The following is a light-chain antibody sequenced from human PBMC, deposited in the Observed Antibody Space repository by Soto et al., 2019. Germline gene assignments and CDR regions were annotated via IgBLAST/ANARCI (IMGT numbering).Light chain of an antibody. V-gene: IGKV3-15*01. CDR1: QSVSSN. CDR2: GAF. Sequence: EIVLPQSPATLSVSPGERATLSCRASQSVSSNLAWYQQKPGQAPRLLIYGAFTRATGIPARFSGSGSGTEFTLTISSLQSEDFAVYYCQQYNNWPPLTFGGGTKVEIK. CDR3: QQYNNWPPLT. J-gene: IGKJ4*01.